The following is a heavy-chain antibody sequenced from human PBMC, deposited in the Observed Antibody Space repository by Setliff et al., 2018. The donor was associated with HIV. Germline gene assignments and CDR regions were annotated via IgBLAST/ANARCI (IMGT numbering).Heavy chain of an antibody. CDR3: ARGRYSYGPGWFDS. D-gene: IGHD5-18*01. CDR1: GGSIRGYY. J-gene: IGHJ5*01. CDR2: IYTSGST. V-gene: IGHV4-4*07. Sequence: SETLSLTCRVSGGSIRGYYWNWIRQPAGKGLEWIGRIYTSGSTNYNPSLKSRITISVDTSKKEISLNLSSLTAADTAVFYCARGRYSYGPGWFDSWAQGAVVTVSS.